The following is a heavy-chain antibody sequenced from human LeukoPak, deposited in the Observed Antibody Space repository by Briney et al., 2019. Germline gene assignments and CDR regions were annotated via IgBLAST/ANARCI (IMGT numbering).Heavy chain of an antibody. CDR2: IYYSGTT. CDR1: GGSISDYY. Sequence: SETLSLTCTVSGGSISDYYWSWIRQSPGKGLEWIGYIYYSGTTNYNPSLKSRVTISLDTSKNQFSLKLSSVTAADTAVYYCASIYYYDSAPFDPWGQGTLVTVSS. V-gene: IGHV4-59*08. J-gene: IGHJ5*02. D-gene: IGHD3-22*01. CDR3: ASIYYYDSAPFDP.